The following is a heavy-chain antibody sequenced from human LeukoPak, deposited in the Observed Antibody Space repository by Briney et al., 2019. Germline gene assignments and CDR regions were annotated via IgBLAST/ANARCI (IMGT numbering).Heavy chain of an antibody. D-gene: IGHD6-19*01. CDR3: AREHSSGWAPFDY. CDR1: GFTFSSYG. Sequence: GGSLRLSCAASGFTFSSYGMHWVRQAPGKGLEWVAVIWYDGSNKYYADSVKGRFTISRDNSKNTLYLQMNSLRAEDTAVYYCAREHSSGWAPFDYWGQGTLVTVSS. V-gene: IGHV3-33*01. J-gene: IGHJ4*02. CDR2: IWYDGSNK.